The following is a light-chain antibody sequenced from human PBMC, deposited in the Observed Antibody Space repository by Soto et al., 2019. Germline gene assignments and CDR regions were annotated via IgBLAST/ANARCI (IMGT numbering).Light chain of an antibody. CDR2: EVS. CDR1: SSDVGGYNY. V-gene: IGLV2-14*01. CDR3: SSYTSSSTLV. J-gene: IGLJ2*01. Sequence: QSALTQPASVSGSPGQPITISCTGTSSDVGGYNYVSWYQQHPGKASKVMIYEVSNRPSGVSNRFSGSKSGNTASLTISGLQAEDEADYYCSSYTSSSTLVFGGGTKLTVL.